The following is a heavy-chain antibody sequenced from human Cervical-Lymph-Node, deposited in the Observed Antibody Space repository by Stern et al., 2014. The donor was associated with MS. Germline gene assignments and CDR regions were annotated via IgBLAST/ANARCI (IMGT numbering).Heavy chain of an antibody. CDR2: ISYDGGEQ. Sequence: VHLVESGGGVVQPGTSLRLSCAASGFAFRTYAMHWVRQAPGKGLEWVAMISYDGGEQYYGDSVKGRFIISRDNSKNTLSLQMDSLRADDTAVYYCAKVRVRGVHYFDYWGLGTLVTVSS. J-gene: IGHJ4*02. V-gene: IGHV3-30*18. D-gene: IGHD3-10*01. CDR1: GFAFRTYA. CDR3: AKVRVRGVHYFDY.